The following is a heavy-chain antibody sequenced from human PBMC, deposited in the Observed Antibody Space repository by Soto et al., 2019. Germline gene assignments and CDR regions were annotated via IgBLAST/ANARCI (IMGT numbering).Heavy chain of an antibody. Sequence: SETLSLTCTVSGGSINSGNYYWTWIRQPPGKGLEWIGYVYITTTTNYNPSLKSRVTISADTSKNQFSLKLSSVTAADTAVYYCAREGRVATFDYWGQGSLVTVSS. CDR3: AREGRVATFDY. CDR2: VYITTTT. D-gene: IGHD5-12*01. CDR1: GGSINSGNYY. V-gene: IGHV4-61*01. J-gene: IGHJ4*02.